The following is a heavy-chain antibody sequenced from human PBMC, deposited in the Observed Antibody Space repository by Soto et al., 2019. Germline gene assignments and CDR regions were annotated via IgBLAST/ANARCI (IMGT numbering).Heavy chain of an antibody. D-gene: IGHD2-15*01. V-gene: IGHV4-4*02. Sequence: SETLSLTCAVSGGSISSSNWWSWVRQPPGKGLEWIGEIYHSGSTNYNPSLKSRVTISVDKSKNQFSLKLSSVTAADTAVYYCAGACSGGSCFSAHDAFGIWGQGTMVTVSS. CDR1: GGSISSSNW. CDR3: AGACSGGSCFSAHDAFGI. J-gene: IGHJ3*02. CDR2: IYHSGST.